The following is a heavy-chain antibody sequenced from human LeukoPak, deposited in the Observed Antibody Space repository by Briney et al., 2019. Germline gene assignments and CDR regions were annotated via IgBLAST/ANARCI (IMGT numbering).Heavy chain of an antibody. CDR1: GGSISSSSYY. CDR3: AKREGGSGYYYDSSGYYFNYFDY. CDR2: IYYSGST. D-gene: IGHD3-22*01. J-gene: IGHJ4*02. Sequence: SETLSLTCTVSGGSISSSSYYWGWIRQPPGKGLEWIGSIYYSGSTYYNPSLKSRVTISVDTSKNQFSLKLSSVTAADTAVYYCAKREGGSGYYYDSSGYYFNYFDYWGQGTLVTVSS. V-gene: IGHV4-39*07.